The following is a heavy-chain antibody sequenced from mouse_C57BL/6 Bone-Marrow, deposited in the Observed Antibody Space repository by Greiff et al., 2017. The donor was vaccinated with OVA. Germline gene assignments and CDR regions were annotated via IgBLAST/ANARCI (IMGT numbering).Heavy chain of an antibody. D-gene: IGHD1-1*01. J-gene: IGHJ3*01. Sequence: EVKLVESGGGLVKPGGSLKLSCAASGFTFSSYAMSWVRQTPEKRLEWVATISDGGSYTYYPDNVKGRFTISRDNAKNNLYLQMSQLKSEDTAMYYCARDEGSYYYGSSYGFFAYWGQGTLVTVSA. V-gene: IGHV5-4*01. CDR1: GFTFSSYA. CDR3: ARDEGSYYYGSSYGFFAY. CDR2: ISDGGSYT.